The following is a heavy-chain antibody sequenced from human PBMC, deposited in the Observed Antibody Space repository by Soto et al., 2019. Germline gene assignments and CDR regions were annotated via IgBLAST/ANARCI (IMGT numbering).Heavy chain of an antibody. V-gene: IGHV1-69*13. CDR1: GGTFSSYA. J-gene: IGHJ6*02. CDR2: IIPIFGTA. Sequence: GASVKVSCKASGGTFSSYAISWVRQAPGQGLGWMGGIIPIFGTANYAQKFQGRVTITADESTSTAYMELSSLRSEDTAVYYCAGFWSGYQNRYYYGMDVWGQGTTVTVSS. CDR3: AGFWSGYQNRYYYGMDV. D-gene: IGHD3-3*01.